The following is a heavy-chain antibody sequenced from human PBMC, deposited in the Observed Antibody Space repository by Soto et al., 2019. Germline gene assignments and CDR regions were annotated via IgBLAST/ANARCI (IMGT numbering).Heavy chain of an antibody. D-gene: IGHD4-17*01. V-gene: IGHV3-48*02. CDR3: ARGYDYGDYGFPDYYYGMDV. Sequence: GGSLRLSCAASGFTFSSYSMNWVRQAPGKGLEWVSYISSSSSTIYYADSVKGRFTISRDNAKNSLYLQMNSLRDEDTAVYYCARGYDYGDYGFPDYYYGMDVWGQGTTVTVSS. J-gene: IGHJ6*02. CDR2: ISSSSSTI. CDR1: GFTFSSYS.